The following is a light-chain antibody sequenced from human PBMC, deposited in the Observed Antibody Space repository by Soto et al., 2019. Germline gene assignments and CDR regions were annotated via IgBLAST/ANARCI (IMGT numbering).Light chain of an antibody. Sequence: DIQLTQSPSFLSASVGDRVTITCRASQGISSYLAWYQQKPGKAPKLLIYAASTLQSGVPSRFSGSGSGTEFTHTLSSPQPEDFATYYCQQLNSFPITFGQGTRLEIK. V-gene: IGKV1-9*01. CDR2: AAS. J-gene: IGKJ5*01. CDR3: QQLNSFPIT. CDR1: QGISSY.